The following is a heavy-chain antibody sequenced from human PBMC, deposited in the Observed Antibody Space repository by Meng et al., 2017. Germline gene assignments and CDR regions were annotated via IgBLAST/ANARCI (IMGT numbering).Heavy chain of an antibody. CDR1: GGTFSSYA. CDR2: IIPIFGTA. Sequence: QVQAGQSGGEVNKPGPSGKVSCKASGGTFSSYAISWVRQAPGQGLEWMGGIIPIFGTANYAQKFQGRVTITADESTSTAYRELSSLRSEDTAVYYCARERLDYYDSSGYYLGGFDYWGQGTLVTVSS. CDR3: ARERLDYYDSSGYYLGGFDY. J-gene: IGHJ4*02. D-gene: IGHD3-22*01. V-gene: IGHV1-69*01.